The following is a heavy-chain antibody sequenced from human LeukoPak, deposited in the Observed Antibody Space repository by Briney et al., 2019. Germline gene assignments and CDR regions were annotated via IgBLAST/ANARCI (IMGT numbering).Heavy chain of an antibody. CDR1: GVSISNKY. D-gene: IGHD1-26*01. CDR3: AREGGSYYPHYYFDY. CDR2: IYYSGST. J-gene: IGHJ4*02. V-gene: IGHV4-59*01. Sequence: SETLSLTCTVSGVSISNKYWSWIRQPPGKGLEWVGDIYYSGSTNYNPSLKSRVTILLDTSKNQFSLKLSSVTAADTAVYFCAREGGSYYPHYYFDYWGQGTLVTVSS.